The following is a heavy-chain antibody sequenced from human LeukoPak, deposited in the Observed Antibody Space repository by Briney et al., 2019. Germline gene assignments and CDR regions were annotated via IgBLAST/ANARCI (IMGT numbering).Heavy chain of an antibody. CDR3: AKLVVGGTTFGF. J-gene: IGHJ4*02. CDR2: IYPGDSEI. V-gene: IGHV5-51*01. D-gene: IGHD1-26*01. CDR1: GYSFTSYW. Sequence: GESLQISCQGSGYSFTSYWIGWVRQMPGKGLEWMGIIYPGDSEIKYSPSFQGQVTISADKSISTAYLQWSSLKASDSAMYYRAKLVVGGTTFGFWGQGTLVTVSS.